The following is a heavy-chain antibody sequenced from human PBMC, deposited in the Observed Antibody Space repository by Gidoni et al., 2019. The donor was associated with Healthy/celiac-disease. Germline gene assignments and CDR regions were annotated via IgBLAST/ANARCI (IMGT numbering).Heavy chain of an antibody. CDR3: AKDKGDCSGGSCYLFDY. V-gene: IGHV3-9*01. CDR1: GFTFDDVA. CDR2: ISWNSGSI. Sequence: EVQLVESGGGLVQPGRSLRLSCAASGFTFDDVAMHWVRQAPGKGLEWVSGISWNSGSIGYADSVKGRFTISRDNAKNSLYLQMNSLRAEDTALYYCAKDKGDCSGGSCYLFDYWGQGTLVTVSS. D-gene: IGHD2-15*01. J-gene: IGHJ4*02.